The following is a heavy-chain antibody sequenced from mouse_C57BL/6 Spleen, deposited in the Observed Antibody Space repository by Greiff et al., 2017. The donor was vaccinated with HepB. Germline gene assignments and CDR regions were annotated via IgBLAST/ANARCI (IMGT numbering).Heavy chain of an antibody. CDR2: INPGSGGT. D-gene: IGHD1-1*01. Sequence: VKLMESGAELVRPGTSVKVSCKASGYAFTNYLIEWVKQRPGQGLEWIGVINPGSGGTNYNEKFKGKATLTADKSSSTAYMQLSSLTSEDSAVYFCARGAYYYYFDYWGQGTTLTVSS. CDR1: GYAFTNYL. V-gene: IGHV1-54*01. CDR3: ARGAYYYYFDY. J-gene: IGHJ2*01.